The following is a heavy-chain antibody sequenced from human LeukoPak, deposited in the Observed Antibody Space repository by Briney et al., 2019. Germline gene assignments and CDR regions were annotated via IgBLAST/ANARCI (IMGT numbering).Heavy chain of an antibody. D-gene: IGHD6-19*01. CDR1: GGSFSGYY. CDR3: AMSRIAVAGSQTD. CDR2: INHSGGT. J-gene: IGHJ4*02. Sequence: PSETLSLTSAVYGGSFSGYYWSWIRQPPGKGLEWIGDINHSGGTNYNPSLQSRVTISVDTSKNQFSLKICSVTAADTAVYSRAMSRIAVAGSQTDWGQGTLVTVSS. V-gene: IGHV4-34*01.